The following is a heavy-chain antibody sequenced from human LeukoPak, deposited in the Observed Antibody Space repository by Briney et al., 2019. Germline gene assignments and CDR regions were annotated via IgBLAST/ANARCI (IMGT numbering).Heavy chain of an antibody. CDR1: GGTFSSYA. D-gene: IGHD6-13*01. V-gene: IGHV1-69*13. J-gene: IGHJ5*02. CDR3: AVGRRIAAAGMYNWFDP. CDR2: IIPIFGTA. Sequence: GVSVKVSCKASGGTFSSYAISWVRQAPGQGLEWMGGIIPIFGTANYAQKFQGRVTITADESTSTAYMELSSLRSEDTAVYYCAVGRRIAAAGMYNWFDPWGQGTLVTVSS.